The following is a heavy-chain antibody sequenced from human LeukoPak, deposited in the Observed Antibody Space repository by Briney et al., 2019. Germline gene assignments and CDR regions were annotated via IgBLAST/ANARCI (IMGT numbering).Heavy chain of an antibody. D-gene: IGHD4-11*01. CDR1: GFTFTNFW. J-gene: IGHJ4*02. CDR2: IRPDGSEQ. V-gene: IGHV3-7*01. Sequence: GGSLRLSCAASGFTFTNFWMNWIRRAPGRGLEWVANIRPDGSEQFYVDSVKGRFTISRDNAKNSVYLQMNILRADDTAVYYCAGRDSARNPWAYWGQGTLVTVST. CDR3: AGRDSARNPWAY.